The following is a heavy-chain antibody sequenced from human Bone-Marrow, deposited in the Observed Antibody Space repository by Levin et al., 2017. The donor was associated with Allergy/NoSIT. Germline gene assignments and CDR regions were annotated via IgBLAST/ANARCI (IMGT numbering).Heavy chain of an antibody. CDR3: ARGIVVVVAGSSYDAFDI. V-gene: IGHV4-34*01. CDR1: GGSFSGYY. J-gene: IGHJ3*02. CDR2: INHSGST. D-gene: IGHD2-15*01. Sequence: SCAVYGGSFSGYYWSWIRQPPGKGLEWIGEINHSGSTNYNPSLKSRVTISVDTSKNQFSLKLSSVTAADTAVYYCARGIVVVVAGSSYDAFDIWGQGTMVTVSS.